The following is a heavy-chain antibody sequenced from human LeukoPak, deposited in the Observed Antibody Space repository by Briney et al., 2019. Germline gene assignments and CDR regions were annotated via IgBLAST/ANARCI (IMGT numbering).Heavy chain of an antibody. V-gene: IGHV4-34*01. CDR2: INHSGST. J-gene: IGHJ5*02. CDR3: ARVGGVVGTATNWFDP. Sequence: SETLSLTCAVYGGSFSGYYWSWIRQPPGKGLEWIGEINHSGSTNYNPSLKSRVTISVDTSKNQFSLKLSSVTAAATAVYYCARVGGVVGTATNWFDPWGQGTLVTVSS. D-gene: IGHD2-21*02. CDR1: GGSFSGYY.